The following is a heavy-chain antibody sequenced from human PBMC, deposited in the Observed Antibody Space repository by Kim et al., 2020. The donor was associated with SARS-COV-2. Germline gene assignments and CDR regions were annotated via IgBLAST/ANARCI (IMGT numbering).Heavy chain of an antibody. CDR2: INPSGGST. CDR1: GYTFTSYY. CDR3: ARGGDIVVVVAGNKIYYMDV. J-gene: IGHJ6*03. V-gene: IGHV1-46*01. Sequence: ASVKVSCKASGYTFTSYYMHWVRQAPGQGLEWMGIINPSGGSTSYAQKFQGRVTMTRDTSTSTVYMELSSLRSEDTAVYYCARGGDIVVVVAGNKIYYMDVWGKGTTVTVSS. D-gene: IGHD2-15*01.